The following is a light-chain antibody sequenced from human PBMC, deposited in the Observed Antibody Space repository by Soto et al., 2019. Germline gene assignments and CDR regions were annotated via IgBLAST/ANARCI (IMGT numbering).Light chain of an antibody. CDR1: SSDVGDYNY. CDR2: DVS. Sequence: QSALTQPRSVSGSPGQSVAISCTGTSSDVGDYNYVSWYQQHPGKAPKLMIYDVSKRPSGVLDRFSGSKSGNTASLTISGLQAEDEADYYCCSYAGSYTWVFGGGTKVTVL. J-gene: IGLJ3*02. CDR3: CSYAGSYTWV. V-gene: IGLV2-11*01.